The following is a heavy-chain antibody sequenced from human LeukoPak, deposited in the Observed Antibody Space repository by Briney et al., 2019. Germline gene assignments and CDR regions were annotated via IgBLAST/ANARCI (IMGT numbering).Heavy chain of an antibody. CDR2: ISADSGDT. V-gene: IGHV1-18*01. CDR1: GYTFTHYG. CDR3: ARDERAYSSNWMDY. J-gene: IGHJ4*02. Sequence: VASLKVSCKASGYTFTHYGISWVRQAPGHRLEWLGRISADSGDTNYAQKLQDRVTMTRDTSTSTAYMELRSLRSDDTAVYYCARDERAYSSNWMDYWGQGTLVTVSS. D-gene: IGHD6-13*01.